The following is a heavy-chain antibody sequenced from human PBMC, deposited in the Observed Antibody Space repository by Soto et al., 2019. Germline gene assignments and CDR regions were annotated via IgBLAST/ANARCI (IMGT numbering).Heavy chain of an antibody. J-gene: IGHJ4*02. D-gene: IGHD6-13*01. CDR1: GGSISSYY. CDR3: ARVKQQLLQIDY. V-gene: IGHV4-59*01. CDR2: ICYSGST. Sequence: SETLSLTCTVSGGSISSYYWSWIRQPPGKGLEWIGYICYSGSTNYNPSLKSRVTISVDTSKNQFSLKLSSVTSADTAVYYCARVKQQLLQIDYWGQGTLVTVSS.